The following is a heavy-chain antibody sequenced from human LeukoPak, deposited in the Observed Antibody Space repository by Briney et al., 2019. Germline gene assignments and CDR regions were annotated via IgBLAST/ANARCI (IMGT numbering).Heavy chain of an antibody. CDR3: TTEPGYYYDSSGYYVGAFDI. CDR2: IYSGGST. CDR1: GFTVSSNY. D-gene: IGHD3-22*01. J-gene: IGHJ3*02. Sequence: GGSLRLSCAASGFTVSSNYMSWVRQAPGKGLEWVSVIYSGGSTYYADSVKGRFTISRDNSKNTLYLQMNSLRAEDTAVYYCTTEPGYYYDSSGYYVGAFDIWGQGTMVTVSS. V-gene: IGHV3-53*01.